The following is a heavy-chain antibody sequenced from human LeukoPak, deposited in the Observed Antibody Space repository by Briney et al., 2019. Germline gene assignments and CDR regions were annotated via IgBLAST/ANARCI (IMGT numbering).Heavy chain of an antibody. J-gene: IGHJ5*02. D-gene: IGHD6-13*01. CDR1: GYTFTGYY. Sequence: ASVKVSCKASGYTFTGYYMHWVRQDLRQGLQWMGWINPNSGDTEYAQKFQGRVTMTRDTSISTVYMELSSLRSEDTAVYYCATWRPTVRFYSSSWRIYDPWGQGTLVTVSS. V-gene: IGHV1-2*02. CDR2: INPNSGDT. CDR3: ATWRPTVRFYSSSWRIYDP.